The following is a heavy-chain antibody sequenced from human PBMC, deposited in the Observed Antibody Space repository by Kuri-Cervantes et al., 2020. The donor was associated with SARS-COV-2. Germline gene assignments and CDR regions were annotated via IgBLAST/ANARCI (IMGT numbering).Heavy chain of an antibody. J-gene: IGHJ6*03. D-gene: IGHD2-8*02. CDR2: IYTSGST. CDR3: ARLRVGYCTGGVCGAYYMDV. Sequence: GSLRLSCTVSGGSISSYYWSWIRQPAGKGLEWIGRIYTSGSTNYNPSLKSRVTMSVDTSKNQFSLKLSSVTAADTAVYYCARLRVGYCTGGVCGAYYMDVWGKGTTVTVSS. CDR1: GGSISSYY. V-gene: IGHV4-4*07.